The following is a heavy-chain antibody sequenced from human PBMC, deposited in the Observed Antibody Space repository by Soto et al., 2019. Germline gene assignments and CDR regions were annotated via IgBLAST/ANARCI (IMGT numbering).Heavy chain of an antibody. CDR2: INPNSGGT. V-gene: IGHV1-2*04. Sequence: GASVKVSCKASGYTFTGYYMHWVRQAPGRGLEWMGWINPNSGGTNYAQKFQGWVTMTRDTSISTAYMELSRLRSDDTAVYYCARGAESYSSGWQFDYWGQGTLVTVSS. CDR1: GYTFTGYY. D-gene: IGHD6-19*01. J-gene: IGHJ4*02. CDR3: ARGAESYSSGWQFDY.